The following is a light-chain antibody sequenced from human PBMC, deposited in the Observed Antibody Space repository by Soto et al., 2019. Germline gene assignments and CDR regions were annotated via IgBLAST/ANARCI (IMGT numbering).Light chain of an antibody. CDR2: DVS. CDR3: SSYTSSSTSVA. CDR1: SSDVGTYNY. V-gene: IGLV2-14*01. Sequence: QSALTQPASVSGSPGQSITISCTGASSDVGTYNYVSWYQQHPGKAPKLMIYDVSNRPSGVSDRFSGSKSGNTASLTISGLQADDEADYYCSSYTSSSTSVAFGGGTKLTVL. J-gene: IGLJ2*01.